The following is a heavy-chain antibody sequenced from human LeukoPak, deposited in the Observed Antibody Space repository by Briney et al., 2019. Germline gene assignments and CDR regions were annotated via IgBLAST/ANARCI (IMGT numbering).Heavy chain of an antibody. CDR1: GGSISGTNW. J-gene: IGHJ4*02. V-gene: IGHV4-4*02. CDR2: ISLRGLT. Sequence: PSGTLSLTCGVSGGSISGTNWWSWVRQPPGQGLEWIGEISLRGLTDYNPSLRSRLTMSLDESKNQVSLNLTSVTAADTAVYSCARVRSSWSGGGYWGQGTLVTVSS. CDR3: ARVRSSWSGGGY. D-gene: IGHD6-13*01.